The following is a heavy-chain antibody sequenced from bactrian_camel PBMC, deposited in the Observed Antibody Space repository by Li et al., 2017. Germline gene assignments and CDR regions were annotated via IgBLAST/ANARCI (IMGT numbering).Heavy chain of an antibody. V-gene: IGHV3S53*01. J-gene: IGHJ7*01. CDR1: GFIFNRCA. Sequence: VQLVESGGGTVQPGGSLKLSCTVIGFIFNRCAMAWYRQAPGNGRELVASLSTDRTIKYSDSVKGRFTITQDNGKNTVYLEINYLKPEDTAIYYCAAKTIEGSCSVVSAIDLWGTGTQVTVS. CDR2: LSTDRTI. D-gene: IGHD2*01.